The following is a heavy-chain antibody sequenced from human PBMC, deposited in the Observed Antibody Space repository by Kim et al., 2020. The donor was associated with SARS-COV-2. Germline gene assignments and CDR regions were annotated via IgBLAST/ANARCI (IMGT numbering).Heavy chain of an antibody. Sequence: ASVKVSCKASGYTFTSYAMHWVRQAPGQRLEWMGWINAGNGNTKYSQEFQGRVTITRDTSASTAYMELSSLRSEDTAVYYCARDWILTGYYTPPYYYYGMDVWGQGTTVTVSS. D-gene: IGHD3-9*01. V-gene: IGHV1-3*01. CDR1: GYTFTSYA. CDR2: INAGNGNT. CDR3: ARDWILTGYYTPPYYYYGMDV. J-gene: IGHJ6*02.